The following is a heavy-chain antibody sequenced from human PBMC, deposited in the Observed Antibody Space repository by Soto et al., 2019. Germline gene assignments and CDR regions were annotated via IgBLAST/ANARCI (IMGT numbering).Heavy chain of an antibody. V-gene: IGHV4-4*02. CDR3: AGGGFWAYLGGDCYNWYFDL. D-gene: IGHD2-21*01. CDR1: SCSISSSNW. J-gene: IGHJ2*01. Sequence: SETLSLTCAVSSCSISSSNWWSWVRQPPGKGLEWIGEIYHSGSTIYNPSLKSRVTISVDKSKNQFSLKLSSVTAADTAVYYCAGGGFWAYLGGDCYNWYFDLWGRGTLVTVSS. CDR2: IYHSGST.